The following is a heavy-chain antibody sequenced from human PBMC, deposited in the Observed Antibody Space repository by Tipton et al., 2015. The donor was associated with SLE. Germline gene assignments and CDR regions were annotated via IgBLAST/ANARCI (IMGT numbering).Heavy chain of an antibody. CDR2: INHSGST. D-gene: IGHD3-3*01. CDR3: ARGRLLESLSTYYSYYGMDV. J-gene: IGHJ6*02. V-gene: IGHV4-34*01. Sequence: LRLSCVVYGGSFSDYSWSWIRQSPGKGLEWIGEINHSGSTNYNPSLKSRVTISVDTSKIQFSLKLSSVTAADTAVYYCARGRLLESLSTYYSYYGMDVWGHGTTVTVSS. CDR1: GGSFSDYS.